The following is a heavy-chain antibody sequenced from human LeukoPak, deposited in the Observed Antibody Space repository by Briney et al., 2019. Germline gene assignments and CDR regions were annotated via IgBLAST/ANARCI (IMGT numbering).Heavy chain of an antibody. CDR1: GFTFSSYA. J-gene: IGHJ3*02. D-gene: IGHD3-22*01. Sequence: GGSLRLSCAASGFTFSSYAMSWVRQAPGKGLEWVSATSGSGGSTYYADSVKGRLTISRDNSKNTLYLQMNSLGAEDTAVYYCAKDRYYYDSSGYYAPDAFDIWGQGTMVTVSS. CDR2: TSGSGGST. CDR3: AKDRYYYDSSGYYAPDAFDI. V-gene: IGHV3-23*01.